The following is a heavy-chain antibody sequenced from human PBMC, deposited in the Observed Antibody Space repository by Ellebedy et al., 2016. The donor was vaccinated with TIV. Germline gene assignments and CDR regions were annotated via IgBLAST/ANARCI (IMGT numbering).Heavy chain of an antibody. CDR2: INLADSST. CDR3: ARASHGNFHWDS. Sequence: GESLKISCQGSGNSFTSYWIGWVRLMPGKGLEWMGIINLADSSTTYSRSFQGQVTISADKSISTAYLQWTSLKASDTAIYYCARASHGNFHWDSWGQGTLVTVSS. J-gene: IGHJ4*02. CDR1: GNSFTSYW. D-gene: IGHD1-7*01. V-gene: IGHV5-51*01.